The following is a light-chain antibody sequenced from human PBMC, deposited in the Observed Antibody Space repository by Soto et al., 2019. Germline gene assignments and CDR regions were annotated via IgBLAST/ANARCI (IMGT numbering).Light chain of an antibody. V-gene: IGKV1-9*01. J-gene: IGKJ5*01. CDR3: QQLNSYPSIP. CDR2: AAS. CDR1: QGISSY. Sequence: IQLTQYPSSLSASVGDRVTITCLASQGISSYLAWYQQKPGKAPKLLIYAASTLQSGVPSRFSGSGSGTDFTLTISSLQPEDFATYYCQQLNSYPSIPFGQGRRL.